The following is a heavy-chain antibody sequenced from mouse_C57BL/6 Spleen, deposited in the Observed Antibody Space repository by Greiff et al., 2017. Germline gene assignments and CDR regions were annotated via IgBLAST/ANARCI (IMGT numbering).Heavy chain of an antibody. CDR3: ARWGYGPYFDY. CDR1: GYAFSSSW. J-gene: IGHJ2*01. Sequence: LVESGPELVKPGASVKISCKASGYAFSSSWMNWVKQRPGKGLEWIGRIYPGDGDTNYNGKFKGKATLTADKSSSTAYMQLSSLTSEDSAVYFCARWGYGPYFDYWGQGTTLTVSS. CDR2: IYPGDGDT. V-gene: IGHV1-82*01. D-gene: IGHD2-10*02.